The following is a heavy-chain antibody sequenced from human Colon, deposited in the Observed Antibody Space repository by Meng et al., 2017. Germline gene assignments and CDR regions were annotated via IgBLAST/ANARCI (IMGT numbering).Heavy chain of an antibody. CDR2: INHSGST. D-gene: IGHD3-16*01. Sequence: QVPIQQGGAGLLKPSETLSLTCAVYGGSFSGYYWSWIRQPPGKGLEWIGEINHSGSTNYNPSLKSRVTISVDTSKNQFSLKLSSVTAADTAVYYCVRIRPRLGGKTFDPWGQGTLVTVSS. CDR3: VRIRPRLGGKTFDP. V-gene: IGHV4-34*01. CDR1: GGSFSGYY. J-gene: IGHJ5*02.